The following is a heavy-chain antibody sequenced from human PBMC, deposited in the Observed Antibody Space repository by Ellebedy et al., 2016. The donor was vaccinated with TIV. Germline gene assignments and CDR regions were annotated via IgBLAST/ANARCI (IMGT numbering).Heavy chain of an antibody. J-gene: IGHJ4*02. Sequence: PSETLSLTCAISGDSVSSNTASRTWVRQSPSRGLEWLGRTYYRSKWYHDYAVSVKSRITINPDTSENQFSLQLNSVTPEDTAVYYCARDHFHCSSTSCFFDYWGQGIPVTVSS. CDR2: TYYRSKWYH. D-gene: IGHD2-2*01. CDR1: GDSVSSNTAS. CDR3: ARDHFHCSSTSCFFDY. V-gene: IGHV6-1*01.